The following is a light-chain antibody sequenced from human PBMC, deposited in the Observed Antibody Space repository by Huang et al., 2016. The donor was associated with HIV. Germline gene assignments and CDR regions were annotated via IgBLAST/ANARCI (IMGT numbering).Light chain of an antibody. CDR2: GAS. CDR1: QSVSRN. Sequence: EIVLTQSPATRSMSPGQRATLSCRASQSVSRNLAWFQQKTGQAPRLLIYGASTRATGIPARFSGSGSWTEFTLTISSLQSEDFAVYYCQQYNNWPPMYTFGQGTKLEV. J-gene: IGKJ2*01. V-gene: IGKV3-15*01. CDR3: QQYNNWPPMYT.